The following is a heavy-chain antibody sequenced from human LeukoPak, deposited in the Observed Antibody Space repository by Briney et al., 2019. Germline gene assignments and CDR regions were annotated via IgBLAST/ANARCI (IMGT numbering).Heavy chain of an antibody. CDR2: IYYSGST. Sequence: PSETLSLTCTVSGGSISSGDYYWSWIRQPPGKGLEWIGYIYYSGSTYYNPSLKSRVTISVDTSKNQFSLKLSSVTAADTAVYYCARGAYDILTGYLDDDFYIWGQGTMVTVSS. CDR1: GGSISSGDYY. CDR3: ARGAYDILTGYLDDDFYI. J-gene: IGHJ3*02. V-gene: IGHV4-30-4*01. D-gene: IGHD3-9*01.